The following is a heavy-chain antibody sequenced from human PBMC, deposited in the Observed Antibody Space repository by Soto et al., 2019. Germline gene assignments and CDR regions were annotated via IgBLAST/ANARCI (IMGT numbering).Heavy chain of an antibody. D-gene: IGHD6-19*01. Sequence: GGSLRLSCTASGFNFSSYAMHWIRQAPSKGLEWVAVISYDGSNKYYADSVKGRFTISRDNSKTLYLQMNSLRAEDTAVYYCVRDKSPYSSGWYNRHFDYWGQGTLVTVSS. CDR3: VRDKSPYSSGWYNRHFDY. CDR1: GFNFSSYA. CDR2: ISYDGSNK. J-gene: IGHJ4*02. V-gene: IGHV3-30-3*01.